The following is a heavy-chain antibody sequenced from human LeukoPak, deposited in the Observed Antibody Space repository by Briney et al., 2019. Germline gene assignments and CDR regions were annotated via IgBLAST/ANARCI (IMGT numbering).Heavy chain of an antibody. Sequence: SETLSLTCTVSGASISSYYWTWIRQPAGKGLEWIGRIYTSVSTYYNPSLKSRVTMSVDTSKNQFSLKLSSVTAADTAVYYCARGVEMATIGGYNWFDPWGQGTLVTVSS. CDR3: ARGVEMATIGGYNWFDP. J-gene: IGHJ5*02. V-gene: IGHV4-4*07. D-gene: IGHD5-24*01. CDR1: GASISSYY. CDR2: IYTSVST.